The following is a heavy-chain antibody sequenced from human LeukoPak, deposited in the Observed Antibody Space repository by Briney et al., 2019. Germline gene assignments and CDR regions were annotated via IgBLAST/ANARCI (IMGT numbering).Heavy chain of an antibody. D-gene: IGHD3-16*02. J-gene: IGHJ4*02. Sequence: SETLSLTCAVYGGSFSGYYWSWIRQPPGKGLEWIGETNRSGSTNYNPSLKSRVTISVDTSKNQFSLKLSSVTAADTAVYYCARVKNMITFGGVIQDFDYWGQGTLVTVSS. CDR1: GGSFSGYY. CDR3: ARVKNMITFGGVIQDFDY. V-gene: IGHV4-34*01. CDR2: TNRSGST.